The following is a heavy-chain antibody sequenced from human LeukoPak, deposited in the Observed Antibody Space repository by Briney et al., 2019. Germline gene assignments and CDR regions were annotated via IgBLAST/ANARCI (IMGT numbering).Heavy chain of an antibody. CDR1: ADSIRTSSYY. D-gene: IGHD4-17*01. J-gene: IGHJ4*02. CDR3: ARRDYGDWYFDY. CDR2: IYYTGST. Sequence: SETLSLTCTASADSIRTSSYYWGWIRQPPGKGLEWIGSIYYTGSTYYNPSLKSRVTISVATSKNQFSLNMSSVTASDTAVYYCARRDYGDWYFDYWGQGTLVTVSS. V-gene: IGHV4-39*01.